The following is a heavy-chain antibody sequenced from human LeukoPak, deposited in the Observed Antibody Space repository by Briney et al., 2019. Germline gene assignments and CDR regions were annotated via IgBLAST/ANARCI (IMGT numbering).Heavy chain of an antibody. V-gene: IGHV3-30*04. Sequence: GGSLRLSCAAFGFTFSSYAMHWVRQAPGKGLEWVAVISYDGSNKYYADSVKGRFTISRDNSKNSLYLQMNSLRAEDTAVYYCARGVGGRDYWGQGTLVTVSS. CDR3: ARGVGGRDY. CDR2: ISYDGSNK. J-gene: IGHJ4*02. D-gene: IGHD1-26*01. CDR1: GFTFSSYA.